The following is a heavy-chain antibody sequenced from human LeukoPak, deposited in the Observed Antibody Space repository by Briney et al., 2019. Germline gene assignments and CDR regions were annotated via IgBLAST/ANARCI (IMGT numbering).Heavy chain of an antibody. V-gene: IGHV4-59*08. J-gene: IGHJ4*02. D-gene: IGHD3-16*01. Sequence: SSETLSLTCTVSGGSISSYYWSWIRQPPGKGLEWIGYIYYSGSTNYNPSLKSRVTISVDTSKNQFSLKLSSVTAADTAVYYCARQGYYDYIFDYWGQGTLVTVSS. CDR3: ARQGYYDYIFDY. CDR2: IYYSGST. CDR1: GGSISSYY.